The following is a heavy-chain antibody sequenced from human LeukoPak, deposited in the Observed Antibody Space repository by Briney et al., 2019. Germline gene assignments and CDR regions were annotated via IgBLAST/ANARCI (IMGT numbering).Heavy chain of an antibody. CDR2: VFNNGGT. CDR1: GGSLGSYH. D-gene: IGHD5-12*01. J-gene: IGHJ4*02. CDR3: VASYGGYVLDY. V-gene: IGHV4-59*01. Sequence: SETLSLTCTVSGGSLGSYHWNWIRPPSGRGLEWIGIVFNNGGTKHNPPLKSRVAISVDTSKNQFALKLTSVTAADTAVYYCVASYGGYVLDYWGQGALVIVSS.